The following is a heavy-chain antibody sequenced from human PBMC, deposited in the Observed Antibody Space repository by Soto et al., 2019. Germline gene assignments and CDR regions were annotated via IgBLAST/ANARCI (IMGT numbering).Heavy chain of an antibody. Sequence: EVQLVESGGGLVKPGGSLRLSCAASGFTFSNACMSWVRQAPGKGLEWVGRIKSKTDGGTTDYAAPGKGRFTISRDDSKNTLYMQMNSLKTEDTAVYYCTTDPESSSRPHGMDVWGQGTTVTVSS. CDR2: IKSKTDGGTT. V-gene: IGHV3-15*01. D-gene: IGHD6-6*01. J-gene: IGHJ6*02. CDR1: GFTFSNAC. CDR3: TTDPESSSRPHGMDV.